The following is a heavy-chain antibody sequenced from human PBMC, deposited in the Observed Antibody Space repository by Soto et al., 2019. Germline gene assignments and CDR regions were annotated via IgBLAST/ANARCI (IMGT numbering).Heavy chain of an antibody. CDR3: ALSYTGTTDY. CDR2: INSDGSST. V-gene: IGHV3-74*01. CDR1: GLTFSSYW. D-gene: IGHD4-17*01. Sequence: EVQLVESGGGLVQPGGSLRLSCAASGLTFSSYWMHWVRQAPGKGLVWVSRINSDGSSTNYADSVKGRFTISRDNAKNTLYLQMNSLRAEDTAVYYGALSYTGTTDYWGQGTLVTVSS. J-gene: IGHJ4*02.